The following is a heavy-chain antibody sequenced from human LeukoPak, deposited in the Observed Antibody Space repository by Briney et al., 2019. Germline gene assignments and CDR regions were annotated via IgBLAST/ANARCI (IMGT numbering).Heavy chain of an antibody. J-gene: IGHJ4*02. V-gene: IGHV4-31*01. CDR3: ARGEYYGSGSYYPGDY. D-gene: IGHD3-10*01. CDR2: IHNSGST. Sequence: SETLSLTCTVSGGSISSGGYYWSWIRQHPGKGLEWIGYIHNSGSTCYNPSLKSPVSISIDTSKRHFSLRLSSVTAADTAVYYCARGEYYGSGSYYPGDYWGQGTLVTVSS. CDR1: GGSISSGGYY.